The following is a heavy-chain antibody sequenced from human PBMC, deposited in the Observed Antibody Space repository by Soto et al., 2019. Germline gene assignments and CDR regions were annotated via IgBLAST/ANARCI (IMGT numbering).Heavy chain of an antibody. CDR2: IWYDGSNK. Sequence: GVSLRLSCAASGFTFSSYGMHWVRQAPGKGLEWVAVIWYDGSNKYYADSVKGRFTISRDNSKNTLYLQMNSLRAEDTAVYYCARDPLNYDFWSGYPPNARDYYYYYGMDVWGQGTTVTVSS. V-gene: IGHV3-33*01. CDR3: ARDPLNYDFWSGYPPNARDYYYYYGMDV. CDR1: GFTFSSYG. D-gene: IGHD3-3*01. J-gene: IGHJ6*02.